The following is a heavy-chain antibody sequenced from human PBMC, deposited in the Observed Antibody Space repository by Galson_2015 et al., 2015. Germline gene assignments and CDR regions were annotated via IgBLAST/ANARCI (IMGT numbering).Heavy chain of an antibody. D-gene: IGHD3-22*01. J-gene: IGHJ3*02. Sequence: SEPLSLTCTVSGGSISSYYWSWIRQPPGKGLEWIGYIYYSGSTNYNPSLKGRVTISVDTSKNQFSLKLSSVTAADTAVYYCARFPVYYDSSGYYHDAFDIWGQGTTVTVSS. CDR2: IYYSGST. CDR3: ARFPVYYDSSGYYHDAFDI. V-gene: IGHV4-59*01. CDR1: GGSISSYY.